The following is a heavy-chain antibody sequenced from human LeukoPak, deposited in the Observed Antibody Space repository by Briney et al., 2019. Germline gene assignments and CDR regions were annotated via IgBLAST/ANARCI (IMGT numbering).Heavy chain of an antibody. CDR1: GHTISSGDY. V-gene: IGHV4-38-2*01. D-gene: IGHD3-16*01. J-gene: IGHJ4*02. CDR2: IFNSGST. Sequence: SETLSLTCAVSGHTISSGDYWGWIRQPPGKGLEWIGSIFNSGSTYYNPSLKSRVTISADTSKRHFSLKLSSVTAADTAVYYCARNRSEPLGNGGSFDYWGQGTLVTVSS. CDR3: ARNRSEPLGNGGSFDY.